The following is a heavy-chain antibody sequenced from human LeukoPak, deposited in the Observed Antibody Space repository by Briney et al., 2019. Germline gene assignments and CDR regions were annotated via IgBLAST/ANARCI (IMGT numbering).Heavy chain of an antibody. CDR3: ARPGVLGLPMDV. D-gene: IGHD2-8*02. CDR1: GVSISSSSYY. J-gene: IGHJ6*04. Sequence: SETLSLTCTVSGVSISSSSYYWGWLRQPPGKGLEWIGSIYYSGSTYSNPSLNSRVTMSVDTSKNQFSLKLSSVTAADTAVYYCARPGVLGLPMDVWGKGTTVNVSS. V-gene: IGHV4-39*01. CDR2: IYYSGST.